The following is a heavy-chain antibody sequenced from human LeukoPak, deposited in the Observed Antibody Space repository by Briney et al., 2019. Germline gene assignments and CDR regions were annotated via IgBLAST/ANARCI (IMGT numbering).Heavy chain of an antibody. CDR1: GFTITSYA. CDR3: ARAQRALDY. CDR2: IGGSGTE. Sequence: GGSLRLSCAASGFTITSYAVNWVRQAPGKGLEWVSGIGGSGTEYYEDSSKGRRIISSDSSQNLVHLQMNSLTVEDTAVYNCARAQRALDYWGQGTLVTVSS. D-gene: IGHD1-1*01. J-gene: IGHJ4*02. V-gene: IGHV3-23*01.